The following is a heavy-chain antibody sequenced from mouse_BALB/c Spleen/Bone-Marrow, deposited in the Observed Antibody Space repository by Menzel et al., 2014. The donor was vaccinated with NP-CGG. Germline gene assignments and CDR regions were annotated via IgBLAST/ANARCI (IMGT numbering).Heavy chain of an antibody. CDR1: GYTFSSSW. CDR2: ILPGSGST. CDR3: ARTYQLCYAMDY. D-gene: IGHD5-1*01. Sequence: VQLQQSGAELMKPGASVKISCKATGYTFSSSWIEWVNQRPGHGLEWIGEILPGSGSTNYNEKFKGKATFTTYTSSNTAYMQLSSLTSEDSAVYYCARTYQLCYAMDYWGQGTSVTVSS. J-gene: IGHJ4*01. V-gene: IGHV1-9*01.